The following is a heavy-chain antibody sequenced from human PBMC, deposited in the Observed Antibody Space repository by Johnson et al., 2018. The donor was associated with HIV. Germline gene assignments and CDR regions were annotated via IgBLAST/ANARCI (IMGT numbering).Heavy chain of an antibody. CDR2: IKQDGSEK. D-gene: IGHD6-6*01. Sequence: EVQLVESGGGVVQPGGSLRLSCAASGFTFRSYGMHWVRQAPGKGLECVANIKQDGSEKYYVDSVKGRFTISRDNAKNSLYLQMNSLRAEDTAVYYCAKVLGYSSSSRDAFEIWGQGTMVTVSS. J-gene: IGHJ3*02. V-gene: IGHV3-7*02. CDR1: GFTFRSYG. CDR3: AKVLGYSSSSRDAFEI.